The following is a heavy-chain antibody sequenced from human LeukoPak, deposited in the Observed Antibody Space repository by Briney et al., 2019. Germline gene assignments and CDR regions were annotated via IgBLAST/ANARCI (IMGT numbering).Heavy chain of an antibody. V-gene: IGHV3-15*01. D-gene: IGHD5-18*01. CDR1: GFTFSNAW. Sequence: GGSLRLSCAAFGFTFSNAWMSWVRQAPGKGLEWVGRIKSKTDGGTTDYAAPVKGRFTISRDDSKNTLYLQMNSLKTEDTAVYYCTTDLRYSYEGMDVWGQGTTVTVSS. CDR3: TTDLRYSYEGMDV. CDR2: IKSKTDGGTT. J-gene: IGHJ6*02.